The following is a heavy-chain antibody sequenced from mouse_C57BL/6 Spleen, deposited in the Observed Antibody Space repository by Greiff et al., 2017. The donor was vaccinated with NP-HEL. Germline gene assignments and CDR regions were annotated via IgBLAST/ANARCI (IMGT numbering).Heavy chain of an antibody. CDR2: IDPSDSST. D-gene: IGHD3-2*02. J-gene: IGHJ3*01. V-gene: IGHV1-50*01. CDR3: ARSSSGFAY. Sequence: QVQLQQPGAELVKPGASVKLSCKASGYTFTSYWMQWVKQRPGQGLEWIGEIDPSDSSTNYNQKFKSKCTLTVDTSSSTAYMQLSSLTSDDSAVYYCARSSSGFAYWGQGTLVTVSA. CDR1: GYTFTSYW.